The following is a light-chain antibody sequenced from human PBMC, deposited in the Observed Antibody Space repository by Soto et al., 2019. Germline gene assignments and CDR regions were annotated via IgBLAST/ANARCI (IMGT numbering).Light chain of an antibody. CDR1: QGISSY. CDR2: AAS. V-gene: IGKV1-8*01. J-gene: IGKJ1*01. CDR3: LQHNSYPRT. Sequence: AIRMTQSPSSFSASTGDRVTITCRASQGISSYLAWYQQKPEKAPKLLIYAASTLQSGVPSRFSGSGSGTEFTLTISSLQREDFATYYCLQHNSYPRTFGQGTKVDNK.